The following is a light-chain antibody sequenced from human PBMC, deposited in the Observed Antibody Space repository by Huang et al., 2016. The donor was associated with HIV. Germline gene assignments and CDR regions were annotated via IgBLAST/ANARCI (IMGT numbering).Light chain of an antibody. CDR2: AVS. CDR1: QSISSY. CDR3: QQSYNSPRT. Sequence: DIQMTQSPSSLSASVGDRVIITCRTSQSISSYLNWYQQKPGKAPKLLIYAVSNLQSGVPSRFSGSESGTDFTLTISSLQPDDFATYYCQQSYNSPRTFGQGTKVEIK. J-gene: IGKJ1*01. V-gene: IGKV1-39*01.